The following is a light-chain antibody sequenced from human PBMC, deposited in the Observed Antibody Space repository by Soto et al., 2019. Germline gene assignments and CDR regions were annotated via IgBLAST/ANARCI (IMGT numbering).Light chain of an antibody. CDR1: QSVSSN. Sequence: EIVMTQSPATLSVSPGERATLSCRASQSVSSNLAWYQQKPGQAPRLLIYGASTRATGIPARFSGSGSGTKFALTISSPQSEDFAVYFCQQYNNWPPKFGQGTKV. V-gene: IGKV3-15*01. CDR3: QQYNNWPPK. J-gene: IGKJ1*01. CDR2: GAS.